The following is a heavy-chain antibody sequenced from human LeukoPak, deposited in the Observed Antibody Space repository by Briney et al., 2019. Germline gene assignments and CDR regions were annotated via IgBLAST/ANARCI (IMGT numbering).Heavy chain of an antibody. CDR1: GGSIGIYY. CDR2: IFTSGIA. Sequence: SETLSLTCTVSGGSIGIYYWNWIRQPAGKGLEWIGRIFTSGIANYNPSLKSRVTMSVDTSKNQFPLNLSPVTAADTAVYYCAREISGTYYNPLGYMDVWGKGTTVTVSS. CDR3: AREISGTYYNPLGYMDV. V-gene: IGHV4-4*07. D-gene: IGHD3-10*01. J-gene: IGHJ6*03.